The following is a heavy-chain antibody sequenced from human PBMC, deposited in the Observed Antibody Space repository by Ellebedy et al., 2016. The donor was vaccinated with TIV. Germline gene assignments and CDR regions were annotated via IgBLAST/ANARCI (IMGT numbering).Heavy chain of an antibody. Sequence: MPSETLSLTCIVSGHSISSAYYWGWIRQPPGKGLEWIGSIYYSGSTYYNPSLKSRVTISVDTSKNQFSLKLSSVTAADTAVYYCARDWVVVVAAPIPFGMDVWGQGTTVTVSS. J-gene: IGHJ6*02. CDR2: IYYSGST. V-gene: IGHV4-38-2*02. CDR3: ARDWVVVVAAPIPFGMDV. CDR1: GHSISSAYY. D-gene: IGHD2-15*01.